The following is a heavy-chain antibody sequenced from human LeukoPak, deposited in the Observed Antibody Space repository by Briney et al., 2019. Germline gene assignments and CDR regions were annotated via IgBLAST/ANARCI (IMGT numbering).Heavy chain of an antibody. J-gene: IGHJ4*02. D-gene: IGHD6-6*01. CDR2: INSNTNGGTT. CDR1: GFTVSSNY. CDR3: AKEAGIAAHDDPSWDY. V-gene: IGHV3-15*01. Sequence: PGGSLRLSCAASGFTVSSNYMSWVRQAPGKGLEWVGRINSNTNGGTTDYAAPVKGRFMISRDDSKNTLYLQMNSLRAEDTAVYYCAKEAGIAAHDDPSWDYWGQGTLVTVSS.